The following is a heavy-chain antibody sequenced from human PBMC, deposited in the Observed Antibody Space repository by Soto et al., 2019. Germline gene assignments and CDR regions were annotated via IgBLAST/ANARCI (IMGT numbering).Heavy chain of an antibody. Sequence: SETLSLTCTVSGGSISSYYWSWIRQPPGKGLEWIGYIYYSGSTNYNPSLKSRVTISVDTSKNQFSLKLSSVTAADTAVYYCACSDYYYYYMDVWGKGTTVTVSS. D-gene: IGHD3-10*02. CDR2: IYYSGST. V-gene: IGHV4-59*08. CDR1: GGSISSYY. CDR3: ACSDYYYYYMDV. J-gene: IGHJ6*03.